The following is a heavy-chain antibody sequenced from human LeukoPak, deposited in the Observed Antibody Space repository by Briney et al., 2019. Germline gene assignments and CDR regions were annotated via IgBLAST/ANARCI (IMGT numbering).Heavy chain of an antibody. J-gene: IGHJ6*02. CDR1: GFTFSSYW. Sequence: TGGSLRLSCAASGFTFSSYWMSWVRQAPGKGLEWVANIKQDGSEKYYVDSVEGRFTISRDNAKNSLYLQMNSLRAEDTAVYYCARDSQYQLLPGMVYYYYGMDVWGQGTTVTVSS. CDR2: IKQDGSEK. D-gene: IGHD2-2*01. CDR3: ARDSQYQLLPGMVYYYYGMDV. V-gene: IGHV3-7*01.